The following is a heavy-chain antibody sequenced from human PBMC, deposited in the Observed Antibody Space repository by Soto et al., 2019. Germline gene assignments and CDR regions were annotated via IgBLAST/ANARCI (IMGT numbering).Heavy chain of an antibody. CDR2: IHHSGTT. Sequence: QVQLQESGPGLVKPSGTLSLTCAVSGASISTNYWWSWVRQSPGKGLEWIGEIHHSGTTNYNPSVKGRVTISVDKSKNQFSLKLSSVTAADTAVYHCVRESYSDGIGYYALDNWGQGTLLTVSS. CDR3: VRESYSDGIGYYALDN. D-gene: IGHD3-22*01. CDR1: GASISTNYW. J-gene: IGHJ4*02. V-gene: IGHV4-4*02.